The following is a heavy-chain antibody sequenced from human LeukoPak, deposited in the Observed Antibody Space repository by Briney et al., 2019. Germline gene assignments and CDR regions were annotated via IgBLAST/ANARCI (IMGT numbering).Heavy chain of an antibody. CDR2: ISSSGCPI. CDR3: ARGFDVLSGIDY. J-gene: IGHJ4*02. D-gene: IGHD3-3*01. V-gene: IGHV3-48*03. Sequence: PGGSLRLPCTASGFLLSSYEMNWARQAPGKGLEGVSYISSSGCPIFGADSVKGRFTISRDNAMNSLYLQMNSLRAEDTAIYYCARGFDVLSGIDYWGQGTLVTVSS. CDR1: GFLLSSYE.